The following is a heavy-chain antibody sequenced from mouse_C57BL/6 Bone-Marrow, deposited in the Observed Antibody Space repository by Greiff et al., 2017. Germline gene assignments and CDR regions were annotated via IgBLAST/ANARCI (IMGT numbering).Heavy chain of an antibody. D-gene: IGHD3-2*02. J-gene: IGHJ4*01. CDR3: ARHETAQATNYDAMDY. CDR1: GFSLTSYG. V-gene: IGHV2-6-1*01. Sequence: VKLMESGPGLVAPSQSLSITCTVSGFSLTSYGVHWVRQPPGKGLEWLVVIWSDGSTTYNSALKSRLSISKDNSKSQVFLKRNSLQTDDTAMYYGARHETAQATNYDAMDYWGQGTSVTVSS. CDR2: IWSDGST.